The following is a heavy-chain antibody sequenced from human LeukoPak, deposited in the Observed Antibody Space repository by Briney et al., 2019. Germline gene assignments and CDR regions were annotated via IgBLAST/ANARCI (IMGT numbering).Heavy chain of an antibody. CDR1: GFTFSSYA. D-gene: IGHD3-22*01. V-gene: IGHV3-23*01. Sequence: GGSLRLSCAASGFTFSSYAMSWVRQAPGKGLECVSAISGSGGITYYADSVKGRFTISRDNSKNTLYLQMNSLRAEDTAVYYCASRYYDSSGTYWGQGTLVTVSS. J-gene: IGHJ4*02. CDR3: ASRYYDSSGTY. CDR2: ISGSGGIT.